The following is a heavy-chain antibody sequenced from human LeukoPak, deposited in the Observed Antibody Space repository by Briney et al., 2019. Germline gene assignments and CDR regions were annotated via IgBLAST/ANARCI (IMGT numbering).Heavy chain of an antibody. J-gene: IGHJ6*02. D-gene: IGHD2-15*01. CDR3: ARDLYCSGGSCYFTLDYGMDV. CDR1: GYTFTSYD. CDR2: MNPNSGNT. Sequence: GASVKVSCKASGYTFTSYDINWVRQATGQGLEWMGWMNPNSGNTGYAQKFQGRVTMTRNTSISTAYMELSSLRSEDTAVYYCARDLYCSGGSCYFTLDYGMDVWGQGTTVTVSS. V-gene: IGHV1-8*01.